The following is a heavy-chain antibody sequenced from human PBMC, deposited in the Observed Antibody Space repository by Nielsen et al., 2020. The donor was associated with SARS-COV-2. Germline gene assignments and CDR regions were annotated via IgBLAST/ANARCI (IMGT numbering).Heavy chain of an antibody. J-gene: IGHJ4*02. CDR3: ASHSDIVLMVYAPFDY. D-gene: IGHD2-8*01. V-gene: IGHV4-39*01. CDR1: GGSISNSSYY. Sequence: SETLSLTCTVSGGSISNSSYYWGWIRQPPGKGLEWIGSIYYSGSTYYNPSLKSRVTISVDTSKNQFSLKLSSVTAADTAVYYCASHSDIVLMVYAPFDYWGQGTLVTVSS. CDR2: IYYSGST.